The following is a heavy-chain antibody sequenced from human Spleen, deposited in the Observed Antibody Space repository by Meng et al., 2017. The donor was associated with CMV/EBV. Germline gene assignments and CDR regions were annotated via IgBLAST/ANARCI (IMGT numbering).Heavy chain of an antibody. CDR1: GYSISSGHY. V-gene: IGHV4-38-2*02. Sequence: SETLSLTCTVSGYSISSGHYWGWNRQPPGKGLEWIGNIYHTGTTYYNPSLKSRVTISVDTSKNQFSLKLSSVTAADTAVYYCARGLSPLRKLLHGRAFDIWGQGTMVTVSS. J-gene: IGHJ3*02. CDR3: ARGLSPLRKLLHGRAFDI. CDR2: IYHTGTT. D-gene: IGHD3-16*01.